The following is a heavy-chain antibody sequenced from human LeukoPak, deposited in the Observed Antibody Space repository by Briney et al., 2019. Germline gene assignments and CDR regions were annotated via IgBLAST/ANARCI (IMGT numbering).Heavy chain of an antibody. D-gene: IGHD3-10*01. Sequence: SETLSLTCTVFGGSTSSGDYLWAWVRQPPGKALELIGNIRYPGTTFYNPSLQSRVTISVDTSKNQFSLKLTSVTAADTAVYYCLRSHGAHWGQGTLVIVSS. CDR2: IRYPGTT. V-gene: IGHV4-39*01. CDR3: LRSHGAH. J-gene: IGHJ4*02. CDR1: GGSTSSGDYL.